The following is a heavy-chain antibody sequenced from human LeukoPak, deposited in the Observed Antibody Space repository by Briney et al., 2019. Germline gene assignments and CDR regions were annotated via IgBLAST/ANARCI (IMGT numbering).Heavy chain of an antibody. D-gene: IGHD5-12*01. CDR2: INNDGSIT. CDR1: RFTFSTYW. J-gene: IGHJ4*02. V-gene: IGHV3-74*01. CDR3: ARGLGGYNGYAFDY. Sequence: GGSLRLSCAASRFTFSTYWMHWVRQAPGKGLVWVSRINNDGSITNYADSVKGRFTISRDNAKSTLYLQMNSLRAEDSAVYYCARGLGGYNGYAFDYWGQESLVTVSS.